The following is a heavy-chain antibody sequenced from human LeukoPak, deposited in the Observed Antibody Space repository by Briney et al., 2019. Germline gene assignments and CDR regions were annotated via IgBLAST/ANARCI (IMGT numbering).Heavy chain of an antibody. CDR3: ARGPTLTGYSSSWYRY. D-gene: IGHD6-13*01. J-gene: IGHJ4*02. Sequence: PSETLSLTCAVYGGSFSGYYWSWIRQPPGKGLEWIGEINHSGSTNYKPSLKSRVTISVDTSKNQFSLKLSSVTAADTAVYYCARGPTLTGYSSSWYRYWGQGTLVTVSS. CDR1: GGSFSGYY. V-gene: IGHV4-34*01. CDR2: INHSGST.